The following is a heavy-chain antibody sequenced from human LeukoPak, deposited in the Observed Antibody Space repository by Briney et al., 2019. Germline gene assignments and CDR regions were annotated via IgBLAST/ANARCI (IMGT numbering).Heavy chain of an antibody. CDR2: IHQSGST. Sequence: SETLSLTCAVSGVSTRNSDWWSWVRQPPGKGLEWIGEIHQSGSTNYNPSLMSRVTISVDTSKNRFSLSLSSLTAADTAMYYCARNGYYSIDYWGQGTLVTVSS. J-gene: IGHJ4*02. CDR1: GVSTRNSDW. V-gene: IGHV4-4*02. CDR3: ARNGYYSIDY. D-gene: IGHD3-22*01.